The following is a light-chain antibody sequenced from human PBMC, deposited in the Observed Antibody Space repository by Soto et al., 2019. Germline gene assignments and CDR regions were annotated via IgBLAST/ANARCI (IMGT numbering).Light chain of an antibody. CDR3: CSYAGSSTLYV. CDR1: SSDIGTYNL. V-gene: IGLV2-23*02. CDR2: EVN. J-gene: IGLJ1*01. Sequence: LTQPASVSGSPGQSITISCTGTSSDIGTYNLVSWYQQHPGKAPKLMIYEVNKRPSGVSDRFSGSKSGNTASLTISGLQAEDEADYYCCSYAGSSTLYVFATGTKVTVL.